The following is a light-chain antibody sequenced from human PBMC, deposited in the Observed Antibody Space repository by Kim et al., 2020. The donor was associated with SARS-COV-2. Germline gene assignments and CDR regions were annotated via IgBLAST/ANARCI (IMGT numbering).Light chain of an antibody. J-gene: IGKJ1*01. CDR3: QKYNSVPCT. CDR1: HNIAKS. V-gene: IGKV1-27*01. CDR2: AAS. Sequence: AYLVDRVTITFRASHNIAKSFAWYLQSPHKVPQVLIYAASPLQSGVPSRFSGGGSGTEFTLTIGGLQTEDVATYYCQKYNSVPCTFGPGTHVEIK.